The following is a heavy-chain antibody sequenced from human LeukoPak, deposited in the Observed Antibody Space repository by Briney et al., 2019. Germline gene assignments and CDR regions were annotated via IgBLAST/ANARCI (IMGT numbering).Heavy chain of an antibody. Sequence: PGGSLRLSCAASGFTFDDYAMHWVRQAPGKGLEWVSGISWNSGSIGCADSVKGRFTISRDNAKNSLYLQMNSLRAEDTALYYCAKPLLSRQQLPIDYWGQGTLVTVSS. J-gene: IGHJ4*02. D-gene: IGHD6-13*01. CDR3: AKPLLSRQQLPIDY. V-gene: IGHV3-9*01. CDR2: ISWNSGSI. CDR1: GFTFDDYA.